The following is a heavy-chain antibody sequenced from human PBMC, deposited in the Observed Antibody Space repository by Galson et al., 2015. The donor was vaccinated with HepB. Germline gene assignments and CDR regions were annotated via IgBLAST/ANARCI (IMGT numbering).Heavy chain of an antibody. CDR2: ISYDGSNK. V-gene: IGHV3-30*18. D-gene: IGHD2-2*01. Sequence: SLRLSCAASGFTFSSYGMHWVRQAPGKGLEWVAVISYDGSNKFYAGSVKGRFTISRDNSKNTLYLQMNSLRAEDTAVYYCAKDRRLVPAAIDYYYYYGMDVWGQGTTVTVSS. CDR3: AKDRRLVPAAIDYYYYYGMDV. J-gene: IGHJ6*02. CDR1: GFTFSSYG.